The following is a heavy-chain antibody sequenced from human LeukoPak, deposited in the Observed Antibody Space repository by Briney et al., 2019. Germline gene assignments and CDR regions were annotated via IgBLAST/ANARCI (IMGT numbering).Heavy chain of an antibody. V-gene: IGHV3-21*01. J-gene: IGHJ4*02. D-gene: IGHD6-19*01. CDR2: ISSGGGYV. CDR1: GFSFSTYS. Sequence: GGSLRLSCAASGFSFSTYSMNWVRQAPGKGLEWVSSISSGGGYVYYADSVKGRFIISRDNAKNSLYLQMNSLRAEDTAVYYCTRDVRDEYTSGWYPIGYWGQGTLVTVSS. CDR3: TRDVRDEYTSGWYPIGY.